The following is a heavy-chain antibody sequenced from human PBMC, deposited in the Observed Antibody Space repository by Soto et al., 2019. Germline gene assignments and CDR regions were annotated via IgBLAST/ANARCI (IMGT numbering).Heavy chain of an antibody. Sequence: SETLSLTCTVSGGSIGSDSYYWGWIRQSPGKGLEWIGSIYTIGNTYYNPSLQSRVTMSVDTSKNQFSLKLTSVTAADTAAYYCARHVPVSCSGGNCYVAYWGQGTLVTVSS. CDR1: GGSIGSDSYY. V-gene: IGHV4-39*01. CDR2: IYTIGNT. D-gene: IGHD2-15*01. CDR3: ARHVPVSCSGGNCYVAY. J-gene: IGHJ4*02.